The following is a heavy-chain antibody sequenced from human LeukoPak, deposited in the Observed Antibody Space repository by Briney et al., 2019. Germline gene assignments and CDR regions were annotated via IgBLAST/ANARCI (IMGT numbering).Heavy chain of an antibody. CDR2: VSGSGGST. CDR3: AKESTVKGDFDY. J-gene: IGHJ4*02. D-gene: IGHD4-11*01. CDR1: GFTFSSYD. Sequence: GGSLRASCAASGFTFSSYDMSWVRQAPGKGLEWVSAVSGSGGSTYYADSVKGRFTISRDNSKNTLYLQMNSLRAEDTAVYYCAKESTVKGDFDYWGQGTLVTVSS. V-gene: IGHV3-23*01.